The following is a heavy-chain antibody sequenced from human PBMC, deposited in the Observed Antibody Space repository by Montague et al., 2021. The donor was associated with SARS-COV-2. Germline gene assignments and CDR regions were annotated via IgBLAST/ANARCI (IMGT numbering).Heavy chain of an antibody. Sequence: PALVKPTQTLTLTCTFSGFSLSTSGVGVGWIRQPPGKALEWLALIYWDDDKRYSPSLKSRLTITKDTSKNQVVLTMTNMDPVDTATYYCAHVGMACSGGSFYTKIKDWHFDLWGRGTLVTVSS. CDR3: AHVGMACSGGSFYTKIKDWHFDL. D-gene: IGHD2-15*01. J-gene: IGHJ2*01. V-gene: IGHV2-5*02. CDR1: GFSLSTSGVG. CDR2: IYWDDDK.